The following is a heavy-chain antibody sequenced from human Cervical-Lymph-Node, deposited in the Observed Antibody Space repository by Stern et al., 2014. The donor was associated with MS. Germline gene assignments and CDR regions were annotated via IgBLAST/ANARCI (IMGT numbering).Heavy chain of an antibody. CDR2: IYARSADS. Sequence: QVQLVQSAAEVKKPGASVKVSCKSFGYTFTDYYFHWVRQAPGQGLEWIGRIYARSADSISAPKLQGRFIMTRDTSIRTLYLELNRLRPDDTAVYYCARGLGATAFDFWGQGTLVTVSS. D-gene: IGHD1-26*01. CDR3: ARGLGATAFDF. J-gene: IGHJ4*02. CDR1: GYTFTDYY. V-gene: IGHV1-2*06.